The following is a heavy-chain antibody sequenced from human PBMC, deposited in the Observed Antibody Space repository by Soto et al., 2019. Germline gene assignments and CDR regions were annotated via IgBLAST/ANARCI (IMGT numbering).Heavy chain of an antibody. D-gene: IGHD3-9*01. V-gene: IGHV4-31*03. CDR3: AREYKDILTGYPNWFDP. CDR1: GGSISSGGYY. Sequence: QVQLQESGPGLVKPSQTLSLTCTVSGGSISSGGYYWSWIRQHPGKGLEWFGYIYYSGSTYYNPSLKSRVTISVASFKTQFSLKLSSVTAADTAVYYCAREYKDILTGYPNWFDPWGQGTLVTVSS. J-gene: IGHJ5*02. CDR2: IYYSGST.